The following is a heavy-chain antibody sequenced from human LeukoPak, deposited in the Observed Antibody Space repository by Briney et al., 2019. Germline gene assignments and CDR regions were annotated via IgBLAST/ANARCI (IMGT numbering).Heavy chain of an antibody. Sequence: PGRSLRLSCAASGFTFSSYGMHWVRQAPGKGLEWVAVISYDGSNKYYADSVKGRFTISRDNSKNTLYLQMNSLRAEDTAVYYCAKDRRYRDKTYYYDSSGYWAGDYWGQGTLVTVSS. CDR3: AKDRRYRDKTYYYDSSGYWAGDY. V-gene: IGHV3-30*18. J-gene: IGHJ4*02. D-gene: IGHD3-22*01. CDR1: GFTFSSYG. CDR2: ISYDGSNK.